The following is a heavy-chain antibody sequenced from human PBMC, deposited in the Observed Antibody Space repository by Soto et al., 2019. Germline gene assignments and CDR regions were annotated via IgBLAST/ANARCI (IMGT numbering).Heavy chain of an antibody. D-gene: IGHD1-1*01. CDR1: GYTCTSYG. CDR3: ARGRYGDY. V-gene: IGHV1-18*01. Sequence: QVHLVQSGAEVKKPGASVKVSCKASGYTCTSYGITWVRQAPGQGLEWMGWISAHNGNTDYAQKLQGRVIVTRDTSTSTAYMELRSLISDDTAVYYCARGRYGDYWGQGALVTVSS. CDR2: ISAHNGNT. J-gene: IGHJ4*02.